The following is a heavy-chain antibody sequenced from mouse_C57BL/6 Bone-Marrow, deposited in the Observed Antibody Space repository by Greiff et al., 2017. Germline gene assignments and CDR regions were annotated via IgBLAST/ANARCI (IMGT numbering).Heavy chain of an antibody. V-gene: IGHV5-6*01. D-gene: IGHD1-1*01. Sequence: EVKLMESGGDLVKPGGSLKLSCAASGFTFSSYGMSWVRQTPDKRLEWVATISSGGSYTYYPDSVKGRFTISRDNAKNTLYLQMSSLKSEDTAMYYCARLLRAWFAYWGQGTLVTVSA. J-gene: IGHJ3*01. CDR3: ARLLRAWFAY. CDR2: ISSGGSYT. CDR1: GFTFSSYG.